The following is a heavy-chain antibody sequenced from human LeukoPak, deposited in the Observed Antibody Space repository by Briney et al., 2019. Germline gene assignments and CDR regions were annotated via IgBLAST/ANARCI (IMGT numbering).Heavy chain of an antibody. Sequence: TSETLSLTCTVSGDSTSSDRYYGGWVRQPPGKGLEWIGNIYYSGSTYYNPSLKSRVTMSVDTSKNQFSLKLSSVTAADTAVYYCARGHWYFDLWGRGTLVTVSS. V-gene: IGHV4-39*07. CDR2: IYYSGST. CDR1: GDSTSSDRYY. J-gene: IGHJ2*01. CDR3: ARGHWYFDL.